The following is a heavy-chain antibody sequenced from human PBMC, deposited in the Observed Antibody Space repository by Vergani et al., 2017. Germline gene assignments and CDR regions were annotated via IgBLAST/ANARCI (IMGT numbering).Heavy chain of an antibody. CDR1: GGSISSGSYY. CDR2: IYHSGST. D-gene: IGHD4-23*01. CDR3: ARGGTVVGSGAFDI. J-gene: IGHJ3*02. V-gene: IGHV4-30-2*01. Sequence: QVQLQESGPGLVKPSQTLFLTCTVSGGSISSGSYYWSWIRQPPGKGLEWIGYIYHSGSTYYNPSLKSRVTISVDRSKNQFSLKLSSVTAADTAVYYCARGGTVVGSGAFDIWGQGTMVTVSS.